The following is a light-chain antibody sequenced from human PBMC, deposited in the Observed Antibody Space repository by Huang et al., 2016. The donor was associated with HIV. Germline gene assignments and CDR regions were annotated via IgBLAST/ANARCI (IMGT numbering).Light chain of an antibody. Sequence: DIQMTQSPSSLSASVGDRVTITCRASQTISSFLNWYQQKRGQPPKLLIYAASSLQSVVPSRFSGSGSGTDFTLTISSLQPEDFATYYCQQSYSTSWTFGQGTNVEI. CDR2: AAS. J-gene: IGKJ1*01. CDR1: QTISSF. CDR3: QQSYSTSWT. V-gene: IGKV1-39*01.